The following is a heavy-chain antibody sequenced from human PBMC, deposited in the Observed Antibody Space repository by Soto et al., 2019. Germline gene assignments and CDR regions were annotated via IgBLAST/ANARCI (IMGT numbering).Heavy chain of an antibody. V-gene: IGHV4-39*01. J-gene: IGHJ6*02. CDR3: ASYGVYSSSSDCYGMDV. CDR2: IYYSGST. CDR1: GGSISSSSYY. Sequence: PSETLSLTCTVSGGSISSSSYYWGWIRQPPGKGLEWIGSIYYSGSTYYNPSLKSRVTISVDTSKNQFSLKLSSVTAADTAVYYCASYGVYSSSSDCYGMDVWGQGTTVTVAS. D-gene: IGHD6-6*01.